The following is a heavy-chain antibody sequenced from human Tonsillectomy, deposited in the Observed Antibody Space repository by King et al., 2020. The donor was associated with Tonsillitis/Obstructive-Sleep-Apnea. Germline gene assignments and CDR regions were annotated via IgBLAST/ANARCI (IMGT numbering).Heavy chain of an antibody. V-gene: IGHV1-18*01. J-gene: IGHJ4*02. Sequence: VQLVESGAEVKKPGASVKVSCKASGYSFTSYGISWVRQAPGQGLEWMGWISAYNGDTNYAQKLQGRVTMTTDTSTSTAYMELRSLRSDDTAVHYCARDSMSHYFDSSAYYTFAYWGQGTLVTVSS. CDR2: ISAYNGDT. CDR3: ARDSMSHYFDSSAYYTFAY. D-gene: IGHD3-22*01. CDR1: GYSFTSYG.